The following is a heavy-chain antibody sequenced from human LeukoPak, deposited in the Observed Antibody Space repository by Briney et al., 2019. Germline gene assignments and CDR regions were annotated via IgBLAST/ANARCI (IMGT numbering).Heavy chain of an antibody. CDR1: GFTFDDYA. J-gene: IGHJ4*02. V-gene: IGHV3-9*01. Sequence: GRSLRLSCAASGFTFDDYAMHWVRQAPGKGLEWVSGISWNSGSIGYADSVKGRFTISRDNAKNSLCLQMNSLRAEDTALYYCAKAGVGYSSSLDYWGQGTLVTVSS. D-gene: IGHD6-6*01. CDR3: AKAGVGYSSSLDY. CDR2: ISWNSGSI.